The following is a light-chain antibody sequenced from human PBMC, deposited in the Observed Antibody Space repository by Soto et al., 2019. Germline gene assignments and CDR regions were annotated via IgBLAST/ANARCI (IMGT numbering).Light chain of an antibody. J-gene: IGKJ1*01. V-gene: IGKV3-20*01. CDR3: QRFGTSPPWT. Sequence: EIVLTQSPGTLSLSPGERAILSCSASQSLSSSYLAWYQQKPGQAPRLLIYGTSIRATGIPDRFSGSGSRTDFTLTITTLEPEDFAVYSCQRFGTSPPWTFGQGTKVEFK. CDR2: GTS. CDR1: QSLSSSY.